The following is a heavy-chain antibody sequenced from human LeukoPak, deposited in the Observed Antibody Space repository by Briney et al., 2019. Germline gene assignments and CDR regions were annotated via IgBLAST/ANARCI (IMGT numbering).Heavy chain of an antibody. J-gene: IGHJ4*02. V-gene: IGHV1-46*01. CDR2: INPSGDGT. CDR1: GHTFTTYY. D-gene: IGHD3-3*01. Sequence: ASVKVSCKASGHTFTTYYVHLVRQAPGQGLEWMGVINPSGDGTNYPQRFQGRVTMTRDTSTSTVYMGLSSLRSEDTAVYYCARDGHELRFLEWLPNMAFDYWGQGTLVTVSS. CDR3: ARDGHELRFLEWLPNMAFDY.